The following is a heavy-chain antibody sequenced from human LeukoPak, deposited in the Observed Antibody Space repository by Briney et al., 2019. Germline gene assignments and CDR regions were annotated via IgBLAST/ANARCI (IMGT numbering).Heavy chain of an antibody. CDR3: AREGVYYDILAAYYRPYYFDF. CDR2: INHGGIT. CDR1: GGSFSGYY. J-gene: IGHJ4*02. Sequence: SETLSLTCAVYGGSFSGYYWSWIRQPPGKGLEWIGEINHGGITNYNPSLKSRLTISVDTSKNQFSLKLSSVTAADTAVYYCAREGVYYDILAAYYRPYYFDFWGQGTLVTVYS. D-gene: IGHD3-9*01. V-gene: IGHV4-34*01.